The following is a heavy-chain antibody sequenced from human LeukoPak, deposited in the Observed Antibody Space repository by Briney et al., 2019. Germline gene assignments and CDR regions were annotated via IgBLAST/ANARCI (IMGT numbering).Heavy chain of an antibody. CDR1: GFTFSSYA. Sequence: GGSLRLSCAASGFTFSSYAMSWVRQAPGKGLEWVSVISGGGDTTYYAGSVKGRFTISRDNSKNTLYLQMNSLRAEDTAVYYCAKRVQYSSPWYHFDYWGQGTLVTVSS. D-gene: IGHD6-19*01. V-gene: IGHV3-23*01. J-gene: IGHJ4*02. CDR3: AKRVQYSSPWYHFDY. CDR2: ISGGGDTT.